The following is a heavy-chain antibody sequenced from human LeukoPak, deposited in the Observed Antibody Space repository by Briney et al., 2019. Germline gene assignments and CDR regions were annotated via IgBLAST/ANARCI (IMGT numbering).Heavy chain of an antibody. J-gene: IGHJ4*02. Sequence: GGSRRLSCAASGFTFSSYAMSWVRQAPGKGLEWVSAISGSGGSTYYADSVKGRFTTTRDNSKNTLYLQMNSLRAEDTAVYYCAKGSNDFWSGSPLSDYWGQGTLVTVSS. CDR2: ISGSGGST. V-gene: IGHV3-23*01. D-gene: IGHD3-3*01. CDR3: AKGSNDFWSGSPLSDY. CDR1: GFTFSSYA.